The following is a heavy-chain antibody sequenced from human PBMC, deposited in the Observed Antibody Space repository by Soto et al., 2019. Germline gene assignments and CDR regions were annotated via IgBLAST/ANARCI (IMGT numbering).Heavy chain of an antibody. J-gene: IGHJ5*02. CDR2: IWYDGSNK. Sequence: GGSLRLSCAASGFTFTTYAMTWVRQAPGKGLEWVAVIWYDGSNKYYADSVKGRFTISRDNSKNTLYLQMNSLRAEDTAVYYCAREIFPRPFGVVSNWFDPWGQGTLVTVSS. CDR1: GFTFTTYA. CDR3: AREIFPRPFGVVSNWFDP. V-gene: IGHV3-33*08. D-gene: IGHD3-3*01.